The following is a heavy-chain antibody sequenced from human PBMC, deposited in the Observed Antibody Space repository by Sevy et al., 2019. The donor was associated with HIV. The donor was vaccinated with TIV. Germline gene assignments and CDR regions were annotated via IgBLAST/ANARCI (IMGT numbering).Heavy chain of an antibody. CDR3: AKDLRVVIPAAMQPADL. J-gene: IGHJ5*02. D-gene: IGHD2-2*01. CDR2: INFDGSDR. V-gene: IGHV3-30*02. CDR1: KFPFRSNG. Sequence: GGSLRVSCVASKFPFRSNGFHWVRQPPGKGLEWLSYINFDGSDRKYADSVKGRFTVSRDNSKNTLYLQMNSLRAEDTAVYYCAKDLRVVIPAAMQPADLRGQGTLVTVSS.